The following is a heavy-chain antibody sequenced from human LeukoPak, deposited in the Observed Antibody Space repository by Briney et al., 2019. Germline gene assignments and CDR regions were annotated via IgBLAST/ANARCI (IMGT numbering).Heavy chain of an antibody. CDR3: ARTGGDTAMVRGAPYYYGMDV. CDR1: GYTFTSYA. D-gene: IGHD5-18*01. V-gene: IGHV7-4-1*02. J-gene: IGHJ6*02. CDR2: INTNTGNP. Sequence: ASVKVSCKASGYTFTSYAMNWVRQAPGQGLEWMGWINTNTGNPTYAQGFTGRFVFSLDTSVSTAYLQISSLKAEDTAVYYCARTGGDTAMVRGAPYYYGMDVWGQGTTVTVSS.